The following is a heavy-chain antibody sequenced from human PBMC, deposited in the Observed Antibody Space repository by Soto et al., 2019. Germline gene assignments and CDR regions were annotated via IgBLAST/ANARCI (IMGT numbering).Heavy chain of an antibody. CDR1: GGSISSSSYY. CDR2: IYYSGST. V-gene: IGHV4-39*01. Sequence: KTSETLSLTCTVSGGSISSSSYYWGWIRQPPGKGLEWIGSIYYSGSTYYNPSLKSRVTISVDTSKNQFSLKLSSVTAADTAVYYCARHPLTGPTCWFDPWGQGTLVTVS. J-gene: IGHJ5*02. D-gene: IGHD1-26*01. CDR3: ARHPLTGPTCWFDP.